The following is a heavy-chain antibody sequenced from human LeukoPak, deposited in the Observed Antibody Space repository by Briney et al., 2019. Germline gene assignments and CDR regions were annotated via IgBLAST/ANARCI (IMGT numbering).Heavy chain of an antibody. D-gene: IGHD4-17*01. J-gene: IGHJ4*02. CDR1: GYTFTSYG. CDR2: ISAYNGNT. CDR3: ARETDYGDYGAASSYYY. Sequence: ASVKVSCKASGYTFTSYGISWVRQAPGQGLEWMGWISAYNGNTNYAQKLQGRVTMTTDTSTSTAYMELRSLRSDDTAVYYCARETDYGDYGAASSYYYWGQGTLVTVSS. V-gene: IGHV1-18*01.